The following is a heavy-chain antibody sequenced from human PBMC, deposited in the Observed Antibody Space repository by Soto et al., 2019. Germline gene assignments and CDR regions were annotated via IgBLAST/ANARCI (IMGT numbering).Heavy chain of an antibody. J-gene: IGHJ6*02. CDR3: ARDFNWNSMGGYYYYGMDV. CDR1: GYTFTNYA. Sequence: ASVKVSCKASGYTFTNYALHWVRQAPGQRLEWMGGINAIFGEANYAQKFQGRVTITADESTSTAYMELSSLRSEDTAVYYCARDFNWNSMGGYYYYGMDVWGQGTTVTVSS. V-gene: IGHV1-69*13. CDR2: INAIFGEA. D-gene: IGHD1-7*01.